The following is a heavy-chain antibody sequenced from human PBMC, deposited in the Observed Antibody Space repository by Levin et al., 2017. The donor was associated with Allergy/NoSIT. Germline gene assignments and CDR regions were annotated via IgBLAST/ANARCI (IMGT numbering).Heavy chain of an antibody. Sequence: SETLSLTCSVSGGSIVSSTYYWGWIRQPPGTGLEWIGSIYYTGRTSYNPSHKSRVTMSVDTSKNQFSLRLSSVTAADTAVVYCARVGDYNGSPDFWGQGTPVIVSS. D-gene: IGHD1-26*01. CDR1: GGSIVSSTYY. V-gene: IGHV4-39*01. J-gene: IGHJ4*02. CDR3: ARVGDYNGSPDF. CDR2: IYYTGRT.